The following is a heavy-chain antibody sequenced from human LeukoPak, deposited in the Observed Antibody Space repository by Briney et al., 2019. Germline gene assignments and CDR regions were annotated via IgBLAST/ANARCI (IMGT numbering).Heavy chain of an antibody. Sequence: GGSLRLFCAASGFTFSSYGMHWVRQAPGKGLEWVAIISFDGSNKYYTDSVKGRFTISRDNSKNTLYLQMNSLRAEDTAVYYCAKDLRYSSSPQLFYYYYGMDVWGQGTTVTVSS. CDR2: ISFDGSNK. CDR1: GFTFSSYG. D-gene: IGHD6-13*01. V-gene: IGHV3-30*18. CDR3: AKDLRYSSSPQLFYYYYGMDV. J-gene: IGHJ6*02.